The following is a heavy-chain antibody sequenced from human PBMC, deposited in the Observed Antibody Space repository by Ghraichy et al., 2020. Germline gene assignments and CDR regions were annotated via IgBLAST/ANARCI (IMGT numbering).Heavy chain of an antibody. D-gene: IGHD5-24*01. Sequence: GGSLRLSCAASGFPFSSNDMSWVRQAPGKGLEWVSAFSASDGSTHYADSVKGRFTISRDNSKSTLYLQMNSLRAEDTAVYYCAKGGWLEYWDQGTLVTVSS. CDR2: FSASDGST. J-gene: IGHJ4*02. CDR3: AKGGWLEY. V-gene: IGHV3-23*01. CDR1: GFPFSSND.